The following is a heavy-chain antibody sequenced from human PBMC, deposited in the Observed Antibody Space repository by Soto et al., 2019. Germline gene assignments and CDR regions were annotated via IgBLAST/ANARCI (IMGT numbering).Heavy chain of an antibody. D-gene: IGHD4-17*01. J-gene: IGHJ4*02. CDR1: GGSISSYY. Sequence: QVQLQESGPGLVKPSETLSLTCTVSGGSISSYYWSWIRQPPGKGLEWIGYIYYSGSTNYNPSLKSRVTISVDTSKNPFSLKLSSVTAADTAVYYCARAYGDYVFDYWGQGTLVTVSS. CDR2: IYYSGST. V-gene: IGHV4-59*01. CDR3: ARAYGDYVFDY.